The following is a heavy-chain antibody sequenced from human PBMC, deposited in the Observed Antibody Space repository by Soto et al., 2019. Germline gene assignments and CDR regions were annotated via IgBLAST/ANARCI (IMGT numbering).Heavy chain of an antibody. J-gene: IGHJ3*02. CDR2: IIPIFGTA. CDR1: GGTFSTYA. D-gene: IGHD3-3*01. Sequence: ASVKVSCKASGGTFSTYAISWVRQAPGQGLEWMGGIIPIFGTAKYAQKFQGRVTITADESTSTAYMELSSLRSEDTAVYYCAREIFGVIISGGRDAFDIWGQGTMVTV. CDR3: AREIFGVIISGGRDAFDI. V-gene: IGHV1-69*13.